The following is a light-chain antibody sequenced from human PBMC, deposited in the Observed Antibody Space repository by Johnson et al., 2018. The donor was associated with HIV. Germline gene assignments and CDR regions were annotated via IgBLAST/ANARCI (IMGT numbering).Light chain of an antibody. Sequence: QPVLTQPPSVSAAPGQKVTISCSGSSSNIGNNYVSWYRHLPGTAPKLLIYDNYKRPSGIPDRFSGSKSGTSATLDITGLQTGDEADYYCGTWDSSLSVYVFATGTKVTVL. CDR1: SSNIGNNY. J-gene: IGLJ1*01. CDR2: DNY. V-gene: IGLV1-51*01. CDR3: GTWDSSLSVYV.